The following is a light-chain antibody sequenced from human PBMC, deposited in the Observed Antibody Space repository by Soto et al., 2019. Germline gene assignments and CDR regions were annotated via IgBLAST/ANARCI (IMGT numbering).Light chain of an antibody. V-gene: IGLV2-18*02. J-gene: IGLJ3*02. CDR2: EVR. CDR1: SSDVGRYDR. CDR3: SSFTSSVTRV. Sequence: QSVLTQPPSVSGSPGQSVTISCTGTSSDVGRYDRVSWYQQPPGTAPKLIIYEVRNRPSGVPDRFSGSKSGNTASLTISGLQAEDEAEYHCSSFTSSVTRVFGGGTKLTVL.